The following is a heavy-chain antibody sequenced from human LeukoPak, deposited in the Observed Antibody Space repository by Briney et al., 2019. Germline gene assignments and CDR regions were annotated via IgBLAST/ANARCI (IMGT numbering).Heavy chain of an antibody. Sequence: PSETLSLTCTVSGGSISSSSYYWAWIRQPPGKGLEWIGSIYYSGTTYYNPSLKSRVTISVDTSKNQFSLKLSSVTAADTAVYYCRSGSTRTLFDYWGQGTLVTVSS. J-gene: IGHJ4*02. D-gene: IGHD2-2*01. V-gene: IGHV4-39*01. CDR1: GGSISSSSYY. CDR3: RSGSTRTLFDY. CDR2: IYYSGTT.